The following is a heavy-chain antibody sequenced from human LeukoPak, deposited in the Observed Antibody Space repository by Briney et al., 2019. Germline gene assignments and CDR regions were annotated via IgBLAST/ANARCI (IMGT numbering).Heavy chain of an antibody. J-gene: IGHJ4*02. V-gene: IGHV4-39*07. Sequence: SETLSLTCAVSGGSISSSSYYWGWIRQPPGKGLEWIGSVYYRGNTYYNPSLKSRVTTSVDTSKNQFSLKVSSMTAADTAVYYCARSSIAARTARYWGQGTLVTVSS. D-gene: IGHD6-6*01. CDR1: GGSISSSSYY. CDR2: VYYRGNT. CDR3: ARSSIAARTARY.